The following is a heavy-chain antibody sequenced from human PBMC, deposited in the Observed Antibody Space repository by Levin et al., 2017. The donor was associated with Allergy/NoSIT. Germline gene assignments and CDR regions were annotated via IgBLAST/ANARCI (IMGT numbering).Heavy chain of an antibody. J-gene: IGHJ6*02. V-gene: IGHV3-21*01. CDR2: ISSSSSYI. CDR3: ARDNLVGATAYYYYGMDV. CDR1: GFTFSSYS. Sequence: GESLKISCAASGFTFSSYSMNWVRQAPGKGLEWVSSISSSSSYIYYADSVKGRFTISRDNAKNSLYLQMNSLRAEDTAVYYCARDNLVGATAYYYYGMDVWGQGTTVTVSS. D-gene: IGHD1-26*01.